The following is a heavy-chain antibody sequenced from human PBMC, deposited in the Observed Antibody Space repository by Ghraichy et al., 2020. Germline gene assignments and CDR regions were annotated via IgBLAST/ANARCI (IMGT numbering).Heavy chain of an antibody. CDR3: ARVGRYYDSSGHYYFDY. Sequence: SETLSLTCTVSGGSISSYYWSWIRQPPGKGLEWIGYIYYSGSTNYNPSLKSRVSISVDTSKNQFSLKLSSVTAADTAVYYCARVGRYYDSSGHYYFDYWGQGTLVTVSS. CDR1: GGSISSYY. D-gene: IGHD3-22*01. CDR2: IYYSGST. V-gene: IGHV4-59*01. J-gene: IGHJ4*02.